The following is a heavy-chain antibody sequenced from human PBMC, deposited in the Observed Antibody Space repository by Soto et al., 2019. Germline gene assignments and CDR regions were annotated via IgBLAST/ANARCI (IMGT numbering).Heavy chain of an antibody. D-gene: IGHD4-4*01. J-gene: IGHJ5*02. CDR1: GGSISSYY. Sequence: PSETLSLTCTVSGGSISSYYWSWIRQPPGKGLEWIGYIYYSGSTNYNPSLKSRVTISVDTSKNQFSLKLSSVTAADTAVYYCARGVQYGLLGWFDPWGQGTLVTVSS. CDR2: IYYSGST. CDR3: ARGVQYGLLGWFDP. V-gene: IGHV4-59*01.